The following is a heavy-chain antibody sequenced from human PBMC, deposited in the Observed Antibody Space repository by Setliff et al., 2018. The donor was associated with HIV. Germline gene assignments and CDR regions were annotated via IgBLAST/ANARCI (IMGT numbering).Heavy chain of an antibody. D-gene: IGHD1-7*01. CDR2: IIPSFGTR. V-gene: IGHV1-69*13. CDR1: GGTFSNYA. J-gene: IGHJ4*02. CDR3: ARAYSANYRGGGHFDY. Sequence: SVKVSCKASGGTFSNYAISWVRQAPGQGLEWVGGIIPSFGTRNYARKFRDRVTITADESTSTAYMDLSSLRSEDTAVYYCARAYSANYRGGGHFDYWGQGTLVTVSS.